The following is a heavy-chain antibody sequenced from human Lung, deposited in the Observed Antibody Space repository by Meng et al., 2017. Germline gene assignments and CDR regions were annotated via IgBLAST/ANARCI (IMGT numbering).Heavy chain of an antibody. Sequence: EVQVVGAGGGLVQSGGSLRLSCAASGFTFRSYWMHWVRQAPGKGLVWVSRIRGDGGSIVYADSVKGRFTISRDNAKNTLFLQMNSLRAEDTAVYYCARESGYFEYWGQGILVTVSS. CDR2: IRGDGGSI. J-gene: IGHJ4*02. V-gene: IGHV3-74*03. CDR1: GFTFRSYW. CDR3: ARESGYFEY.